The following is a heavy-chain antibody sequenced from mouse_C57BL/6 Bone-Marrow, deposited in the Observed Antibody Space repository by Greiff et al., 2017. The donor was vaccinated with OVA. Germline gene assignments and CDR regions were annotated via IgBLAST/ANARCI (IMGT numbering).Heavy chain of an antibody. Sequence: VQLQQSVAELVRPGASVKLSCTASGFTFKNTYMHWVKQRPEQGLEWIGRIDPANDNTKYAPKFQGKATMTADTSSNTAYLQLSSLSSEDTAVYCCARGNCGSSFYAMDYWGQGTSVTVSS. CDR3: ARGNCGSSFYAMDY. D-gene: IGHD1-1*01. J-gene: IGHJ4*01. CDR1: GFTFKNTY. CDR2: IDPANDNT. V-gene: IGHV14-3*01.